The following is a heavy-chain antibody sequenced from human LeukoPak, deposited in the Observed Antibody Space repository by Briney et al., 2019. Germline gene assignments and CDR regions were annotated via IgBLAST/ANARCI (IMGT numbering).Heavy chain of an antibody. V-gene: IGHV4-34*01. CDR1: GASFRAYY. CDR3: ASSRDLYLDAFTSYWYFDV. J-gene: IGHJ2*01. Sequence: SETLSLTCAVYGASFRAYYWSWIRQAPGKGLEWIGEINDSGHGRYNASLKSRVTMSVDTSKNQLSPKLKSLTAADTAVYYCASSRDLYLDAFTSYWYFDVRGRGSLVTVSS. CDR2: INDSGHG. D-gene: IGHD3-16*01.